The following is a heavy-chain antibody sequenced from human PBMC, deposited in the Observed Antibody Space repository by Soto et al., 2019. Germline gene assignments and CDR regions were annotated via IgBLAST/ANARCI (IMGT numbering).Heavy chain of an antibody. CDR2: ISGYNGKT. Sequence: QVQLVQSGPDVKKPGASVKVSCKTSGYIFSHFGISWVRQAPGQGLEWMGWISGYNGKTSSAQRFQDRVTMTTDSSTRTAYLELRGLTSDDPAVYYCARGETSEFYDILPGLDYWGQGTPVTVSS. J-gene: IGHJ4*02. V-gene: IGHV1-18*01. CDR3: ARGETSEFYDILPGLDY. CDR1: GYIFSHFG. D-gene: IGHD3-9*01.